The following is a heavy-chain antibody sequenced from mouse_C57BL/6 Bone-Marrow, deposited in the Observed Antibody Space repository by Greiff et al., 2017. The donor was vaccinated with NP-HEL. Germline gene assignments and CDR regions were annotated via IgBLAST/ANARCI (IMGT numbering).Heavy chain of an antibody. V-gene: IGHV1-50*01. J-gene: IGHJ1*03. CDR1: GYTFTSYR. D-gene: IGHD2-3*01. CDR3: ARYDGYSYWYFDV. CDR2: IDPSDSYT. Sequence: QVQLQQPGAELVKPGASVKLSCKASGYTFTSYRMQWVKQRPGQGLEWIGEIDPSDSYTNYNQKFKGKATLTVDTSSSTAYMQLSSLTSEDSAVYYCARYDGYSYWYFDVWGTGTTVTVSS.